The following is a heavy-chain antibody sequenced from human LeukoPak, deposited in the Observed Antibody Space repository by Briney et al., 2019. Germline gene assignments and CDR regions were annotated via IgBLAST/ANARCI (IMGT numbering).Heavy chain of an antibody. CDR3: ARESAYDSSLGY. CDR2: IYSSGTT. D-gene: IGHD5-12*01. CDR1: GGSISSYY. J-gene: IGHJ4*02. V-gene: IGHV4-4*07. Sequence: SETLSLTCTVSGGSISSYYWNWIRQPAGKGLEWIGHIYSSGTTNYSPSLKSRVTISVDKSKNHFSLKLSSVTAADTAMYYCARESAYDSSLGYWGQGTLVTVSS.